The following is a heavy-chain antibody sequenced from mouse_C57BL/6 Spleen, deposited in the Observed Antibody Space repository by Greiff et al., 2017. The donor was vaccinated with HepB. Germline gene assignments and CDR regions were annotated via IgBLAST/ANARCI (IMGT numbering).Heavy chain of an antibody. CDR3: AREAMGSSYGLDV. CDR2: IYPRSGNT. J-gene: IGHJ1*03. Sequence: VKVVESGAELARPGASVKLSCKASGYTFTSYGISWVKQRTGQGLEWIGEIYPRSGNTYYNEKFKGKATLTADKSSSTAYMELRSLTSEDSAVYFCAREAMGSSYGLDVWGTGTTVTVSS. CDR1: GYTFTSYG. D-gene: IGHD1-1*01. V-gene: IGHV1-81*01.